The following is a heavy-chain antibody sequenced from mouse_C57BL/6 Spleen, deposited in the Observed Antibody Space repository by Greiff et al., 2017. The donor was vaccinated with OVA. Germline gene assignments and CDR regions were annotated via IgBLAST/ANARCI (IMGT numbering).Heavy chain of an antibody. CDR1: GYTFTSYW. D-gene: IGHD2-2*01. CDR2: IHPNSGST. Sequence: QVQLQQPGAELVKPGASVKLSCKASGYTFTSYWMHWVKQRPGQGLEWIGMIHPNSGSTNYNEKFKSKATLTVDKSSSTAYMQLSSLTSEDSAVYYCARWGDGYDYAMDYWGQGTSVTVSS. J-gene: IGHJ4*01. CDR3: ARWGDGYDYAMDY. V-gene: IGHV1-64*01.